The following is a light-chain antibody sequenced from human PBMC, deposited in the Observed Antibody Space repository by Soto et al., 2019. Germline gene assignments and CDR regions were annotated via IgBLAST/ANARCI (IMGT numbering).Light chain of an antibody. CDR3: CSYAGSSTLYV. V-gene: IGLV2-11*01. CDR1: SSDVGGYNY. Sequence: QSALTQPRSVSGSPGQSVTISCTGTSSDVGGYNYVSWYQQHPGKAPKLLIYDVSKRPSGVPDRFSGSKSGNTASLTISGLQADDEADYYCCSYAGSSTLYVFGNGTKVTVL. CDR2: DVS. J-gene: IGLJ1*01.